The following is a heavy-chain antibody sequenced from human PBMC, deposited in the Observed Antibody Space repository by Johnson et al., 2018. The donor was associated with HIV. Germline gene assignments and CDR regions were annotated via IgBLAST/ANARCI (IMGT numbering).Heavy chain of an antibody. V-gene: IGHV3-72*01. CDR2: SRNRANGYTT. CDR3: AREQATLLFRASGAAFNI. Sequence: VQLVESGGGLVQSGGSLSLSCGASGFSVSNNYMNWARQAPGKGLEWVGRSRNRANGYTTEYAASVKGRFTIPRDDSKNSLYLQMNSLNTEDTAVYYCAREQATLLFRASGAAFNIWGQGTTVTVSS. CDR1: GFSVSNNY. J-gene: IGHJ3*02. D-gene: IGHD3-10*02.